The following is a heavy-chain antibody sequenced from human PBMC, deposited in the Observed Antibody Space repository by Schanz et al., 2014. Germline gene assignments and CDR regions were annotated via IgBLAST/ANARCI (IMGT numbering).Heavy chain of an antibody. CDR2: TSNDGSFT. CDR1: GFTFSDSW. Sequence: VQLVESGGGVVQPGRSLRLSCAASGFTFSDSWMHWVRQAPGKGLVWVSRTSNDGSFTTFADSVKGRFTISRDNAKNTLYLQMNSLRAEDTAVYYCVRDTDYHFDYWGQGTLVTVSS. J-gene: IGHJ4*02. CDR3: VRDTDYHFDY. D-gene: IGHD4-17*01. V-gene: IGHV3-74*01.